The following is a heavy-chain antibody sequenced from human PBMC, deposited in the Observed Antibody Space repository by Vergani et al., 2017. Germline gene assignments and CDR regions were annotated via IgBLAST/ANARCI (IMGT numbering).Heavy chain of an antibody. CDR3: ARGHSSGWLG. J-gene: IGHJ4*02. Sequence: QVQLQESGPGLVKPSETLSLTCTVSGGSISSSSYYWGWIRQPPGKGLEWIGSIYYSGSTYYNPSLKSRVTISVDTSKNQFSLKMSSVTAADTSVYYCARGHSSGWLGWGQGTLVTVSS. D-gene: IGHD6-19*01. V-gene: IGHV4-39*07. CDR1: GGSISSSSYY. CDR2: IYYSGST.